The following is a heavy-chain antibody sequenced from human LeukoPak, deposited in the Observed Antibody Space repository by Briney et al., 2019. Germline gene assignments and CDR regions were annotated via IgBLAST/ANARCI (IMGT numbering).Heavy chain of an antibody. V-gene: IGHV1-2*02. J-gene: IGHJ6*03. CDR1: GYTFTGYY. Sequence: ASVKVSCKASGYTFTGYYMHWVRQAPGQGLEWMGWINPNSGGTNYAQRFQGRVTMTRDTSISTAYMELSRLRSDDTAVYYCARDLYYYDSSGYYYVYYYMDVWGKGTTVTVSS. CDR2: INPNSGGT. D-gene: IGHD3-22*01. CDR3: ARDLYYYDSSGYYYVYYYMDV.